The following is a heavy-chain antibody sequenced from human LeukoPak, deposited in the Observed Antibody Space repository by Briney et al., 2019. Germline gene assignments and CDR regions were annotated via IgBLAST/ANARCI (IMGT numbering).Heavy chain of an antibody. D-gene: IGHD6-19*01. CDR3: ARGLWQWLVFNY. CDR1: GGSISSYY. CDR2: IYYSGST. J-gene: IGHJ4*02. Sequence: SETLSLTCTVSGGSISSYYWSWIRQPPGKGLEWTGYIYYSGSTNYNPSLKSRVTISVDTSKNQFSLKLSSVTAADTAVYYCARGLWQWLVFNYWGQGTLVTVSS. V-gene: IGHV4-59*01.